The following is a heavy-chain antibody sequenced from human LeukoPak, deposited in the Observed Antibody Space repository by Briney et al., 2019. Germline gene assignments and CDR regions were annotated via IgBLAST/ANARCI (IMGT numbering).Heavy chain of an antibody. D-gene: IGHD1-20*01. Sequence: SQTLSLTCSVSGASISSGDHYWSWIRQPAGKGLEWVGRVYTSGSTTYNPSLKSRVTISVGTSTNQFSLKLSSVTAADTAVYYCVTANQRSTYYFDYWGQGTLVTVSS. CDR3: VTANQRSTYYFDY. CDR1: GASISSGDHY. V-gene: IGHV4-61*02. J-gene: IGHJ4*02. CDR2: VYTSGST.